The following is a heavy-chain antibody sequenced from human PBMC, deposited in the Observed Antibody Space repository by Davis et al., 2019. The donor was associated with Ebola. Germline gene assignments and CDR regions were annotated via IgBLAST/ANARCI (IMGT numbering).Heavy chain of an antibody. V-gene: IGHV1-18*04. CDR1: GYPFTSSG. D-gene: IGHD2-8*01. Sequence: ASVKVSCKTSGYPFTSSGVTWVRQAPGQGLQWMGWISPHNGNTKYAEKFQGRVTMTTDTSTTTAYMELRSLGSDDTAIYYCARDSFCTYGVCNDRDFDYWGQGTLVTVSP. CDR2: ISPHNGNT. CDR3: ARDSFCTYGVCNDRDFDY. J-gene: IGHJ4*02.